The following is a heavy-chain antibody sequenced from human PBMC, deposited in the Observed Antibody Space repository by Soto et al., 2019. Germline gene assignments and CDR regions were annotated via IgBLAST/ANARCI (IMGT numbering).Heavy chain of an antibody. J-gene: IGHJ4*02. CDR1: GGSVSSGSYY. Sequence: SETLSLTCTVSGGSVSSGSYYWSWIRQPPGKGLEWIGYIYYSGSTNYNPSLKSRVTISVDTSKNQFSLKLSSVTAADTAVYYCAREGYSSSPPGRYYFDYWGQGTLVTVSS. D-gene: IGHD6-6*01. CDR2: IYYSGST. V-gene: IGHV4-61*01. CDR3: AREGYSSSPPGRYYFDY.